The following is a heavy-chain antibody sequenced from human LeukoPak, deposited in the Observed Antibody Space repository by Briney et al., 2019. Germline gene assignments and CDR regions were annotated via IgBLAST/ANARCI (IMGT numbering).Heavy chain of an antibody. V-gene: IGHV1-2*02. CDR2: INPNSGGT. CDR1: GYTFTGYY. J-gene: IGHJ6*02. D-gene: IGHD3-10*01. Sequence: ASVKVSCKASGYTFTGYYMHWVRQAPGQGLEWMGWINPNSGGTNYAQKFQGRVTMTRDTSISTAYMELSRPRSDDTAVYYCARVRHYYGSGSYPDYYYGMDVWGQGTTVTVSS. CDR3: ARVRHYYGSGSYPDYYYGMDV.